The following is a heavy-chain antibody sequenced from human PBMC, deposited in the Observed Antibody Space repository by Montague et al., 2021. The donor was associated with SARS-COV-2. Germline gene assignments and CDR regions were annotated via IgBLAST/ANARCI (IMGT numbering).Heavy chain of an antibody. J-gene: IGHJ3*02. D-gene: IGHD3-22*01. Sequence: TLSLTCTVSGGSISSGGYYWSWIRQHPGKGLEWIGYIYYSGSTYYNPSLKGRVTISVDTSKNQFSLKLSSVTAADTAVYYCARAATITMIVVVIDAFDIGGQGTMVTVSS. CDR2: IYYSGST. CDR3: ARAATITMIVVVIDAFDI. V-gene: IGHV4-31*03. CDR1: GGSISSGGYY.